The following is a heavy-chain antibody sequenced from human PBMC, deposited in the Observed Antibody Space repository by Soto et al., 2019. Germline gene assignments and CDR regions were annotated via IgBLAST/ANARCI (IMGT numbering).Heavy chain of an antibody. J-gene: IGHJ4*02. CDR3: ARGGPRDGYRDLDY. CDR2: LTNTGDST. D-gene: IGHD5-18*01. CDR1: GFTFSTYA. Sequence: EVQLLESGGALVQPGGSLRLSCAASGFTFSTYALTWVRQAPGKGLECVASLTNTGDSTHYPDSVKGSFTISRDNSKNTMYLQMSSLRAEDTAVYYCARGGPRDGYRDLDYWGQGTQVTVSS. V-gene: IGHV3-23*01.